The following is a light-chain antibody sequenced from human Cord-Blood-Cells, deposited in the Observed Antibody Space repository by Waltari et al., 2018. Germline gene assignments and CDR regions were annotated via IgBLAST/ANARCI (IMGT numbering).Light chain of an antibody. J-gene: IGLJ1*01. Sequence: QSALTQPRSVSGSPGQSVTISCTGTSSDVGGYNYVSWYQQHPGKAPKLMIYDVIKRPAAFPDRFSGSKSGNTASLTISGLQAEDEADYYCCSYAGSYVYVVGTGTKVTVL. CDR1: SSDVGGYNY. V-gene: IGLV2-11*01. CDR2: DVI. CDR3: CSYAGSYVYV.